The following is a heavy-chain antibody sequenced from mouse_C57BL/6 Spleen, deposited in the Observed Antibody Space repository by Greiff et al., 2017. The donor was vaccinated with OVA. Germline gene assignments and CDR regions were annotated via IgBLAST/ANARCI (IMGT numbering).Heavy chain of an antibody. CDR3: ARDFLDAMDY. CDR1: GYTFTSYW. V-gene: IGHV1-64*01. Sequence: QVHVKQPGAELVKPGASVKLSCKASGYTFTSYWMHWVKQRPGQGLEWIGMIHPNSGSTNYNEKFKSKATLTVDKSSSTAYMQLSSLTSEDSAVYYCARDFLDAMDYWGQGTSVTVSS. CDR2: IHPNSGST. J-gene: IGHJ4*01.